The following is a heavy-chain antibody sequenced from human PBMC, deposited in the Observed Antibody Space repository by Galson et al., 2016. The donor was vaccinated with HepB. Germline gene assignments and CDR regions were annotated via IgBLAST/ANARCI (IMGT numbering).Heavy chain of an antibody. CDR1: GHTFTGYY. CDR3: ARDRGRTSSPIDS. D-gene: IGHD2-2*01. Sequence: SVKVSCKASGHTFTGYYMHWVRQAPGQGLEWMGWINANSGGTKYAQKFQGRVTMTRDTSISTAYMELSRLRSDDTAVYYCARDRGRTSSPIDSWGQGTLVTVSS. J-gene: IGHJ4*02. V-gene: IGHV1-2*02. CDR2: INANSGGT.